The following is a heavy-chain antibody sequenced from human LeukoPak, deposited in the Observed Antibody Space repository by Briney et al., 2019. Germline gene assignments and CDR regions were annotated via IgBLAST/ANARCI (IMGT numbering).Heavy chain of an antibody. CDR3: ASQPGGPTP. CDR2: IYHSGST. V-gene: IGHV4-38-2*01. J-gene: IGHJ5*02. CDR1: GYSISSGYY. Sequence: SETLSLTCAVSGYSISSGYYWGWIRPPPGKGLEWIGSIYHSGSTYYNPSLKSRVTISVDTSKNQFSLKLSSVTAADTAVYYRASQPGGPTPWGQGTLVTVSS. D-gene: IGHD4-23*01.